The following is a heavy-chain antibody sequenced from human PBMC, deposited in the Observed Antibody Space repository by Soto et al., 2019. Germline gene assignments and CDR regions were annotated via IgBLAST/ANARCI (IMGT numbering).Heavy chain of an antibody. CDR2: IYYSGST. CDR3: ATVGGFGATTIDY. J-gene: IGHJ4*02. Sequence: QVQLQESGPGLVKPSQTLSLTCTVSGGPISSGDYYWSWIRKPPGKGLEWIGYIYYSGSTYYNPSLKGRVTITVDTSTNQFSLKLSSVTAADTAVYYCATVGGFGATTIDYWGQGTLVTVSS. CDR1: GGPISSGDYY. D-gene: IGHD3-10*01. V-gene: IGHV4-30-4*01.